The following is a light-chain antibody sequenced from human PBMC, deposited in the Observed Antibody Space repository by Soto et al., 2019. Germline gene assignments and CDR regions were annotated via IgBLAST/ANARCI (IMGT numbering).Light chain of an antibody. J-gene: IGLJ1*01. V-gene: IGLV2-14*01. CDR2: DVS. Sequence: QSALTHAASVSGSPGQSISISCTGTRIDVGDYNSVSWYQRYPGKAPKLLIYDVSNRPSGVSNRFSGSKSGNTASLTISGLQAEDEADYYCNSFTTTTNPPYVFGTGTKVTGL. CDR1: RIDVGDYNS. CDR3: NSFTTTTNPPYV.